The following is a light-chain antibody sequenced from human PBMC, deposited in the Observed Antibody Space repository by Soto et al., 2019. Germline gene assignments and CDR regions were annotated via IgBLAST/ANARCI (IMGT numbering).Light chain of an antibody. CDR3: PQYGNSRTT. CDR2: GGS. Sequence: FRASRSGSSSSLARYQQKPGQAPRLLIYGGSSRAPGIPDTFSGSGSGIDFTLTIIRLEPEDVAVNYCPQYGNSRTTFGQGTKVDIK. CDR1: RSGSSSS. V-gene: IGKV3-20*01. J-gene: IGKJ2*01.